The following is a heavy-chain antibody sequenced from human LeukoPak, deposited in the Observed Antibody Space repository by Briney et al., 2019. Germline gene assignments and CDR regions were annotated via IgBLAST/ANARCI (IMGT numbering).Heavy chain of an antibody. J-gene: IGHJ4*02. CDR3: ARGGGGSYYHLLDY. CDR1: GFTFSGYS. V-gene: IGHV3-21*01. D-gene: IGHD1-26*01. Sequence: SGGSLRLSCAASGFTFSGYSMNWVRQAPGKGLEWVSSISSSSSYIYYADSVKGRFTISRDNAKNSLYLQMNSLRAEDTAVYYCARGGGGSYYHLLDYWGQGTLVTVSS. CDR2: ISSSSSYI.